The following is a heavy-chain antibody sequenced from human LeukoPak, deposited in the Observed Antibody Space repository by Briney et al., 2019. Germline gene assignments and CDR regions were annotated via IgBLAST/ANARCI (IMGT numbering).Heavy chain of an antibody. D-gene: IGHD6-13*01. Sequence: PSETLSLTCSVSGGSIDNASYFWTCIRQSAGKGLEWIGHIYTSGSTTYNPSLKSRVTISLDTSKNQFSLTLNFVTAADTAVYYCATGVHGIAAAGDYYFDYWGQGTLVTVSS. CDR2: IYTSGST. CDR3: ATGVHGIAAAGDYYFDY. V-gene: IGHV4-61*09. CDR1: GGSIDNASYF. J-gene: IGHJ4*02.